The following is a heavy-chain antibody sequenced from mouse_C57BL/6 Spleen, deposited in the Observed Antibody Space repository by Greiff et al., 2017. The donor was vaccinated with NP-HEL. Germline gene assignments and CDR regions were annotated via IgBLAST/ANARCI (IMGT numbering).Heavy chain of an antibody. CDR2: IDPETGGT. V-gene: IGHV1-15*01. CDR3: TRRSYGSHFDY. J-gene: IGHJ2*01. Sequence: QVQLQQSGAELVRPGASVTLSCKASGYTFTDYEMHWVKQTPVHGLEWIGAIDPETGGTAYNQKFKGKAILTADKSSSTAYMELRSLTSEDSAVYYCTRRSYGSHFDYWGQGTTLTVSS. D-gene: IGHD2-1*01. CDR1: GYTFTDYE.